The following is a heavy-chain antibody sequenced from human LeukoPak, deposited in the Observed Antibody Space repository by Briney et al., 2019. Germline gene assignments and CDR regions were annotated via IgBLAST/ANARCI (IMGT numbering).Heavy chain of an antibody. Sequence: KPSETLSLTCAVYGGSFSGYYWSWIRQPPGKGLEWIGEINHSGSTNYNPSLKSRVTISVDTSKNQFSLKLSSVTAADTAVYYCASHITTDPPEDYWGQGTLVTVSS. CDR3: ASHITTDPPEDY. V-gene: IGHV4-34*01. D-gene: IGHD3-22*01. CDR1: GGSFSGYY. J-gene: IGHJ4*02. CDR2: INHSGST.